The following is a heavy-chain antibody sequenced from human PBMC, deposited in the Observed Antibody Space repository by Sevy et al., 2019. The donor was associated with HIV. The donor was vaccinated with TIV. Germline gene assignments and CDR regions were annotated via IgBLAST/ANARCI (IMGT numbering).Heavy chain of an antibody. CDR2: INAGNGNT. D-gene: IGHD3-3*01. CDR1: GYTFTSYA. V-gene: IGHV1-3*01. CDR3: ARSADYDFWSGYSGGGAFDI. Sequence: ASVKVSCKASGYTFTSYAMHWVRQAPGQRLEWMGWINAGNGNTKYSQKFQGRVTITRETSASTAYMELSSLRSEDTAVYYCARSADYDFWSGYSGGGAFDIWGQGTMVTVSS. J-gene: IGHJ3*02.